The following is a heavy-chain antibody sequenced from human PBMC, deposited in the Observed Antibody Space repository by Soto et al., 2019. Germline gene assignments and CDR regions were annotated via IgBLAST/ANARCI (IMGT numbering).Heavy chain of an antibody. V-gene: IGHV4-39*01. Sequence: QLQLQESGPGRVKPSETLSLTCSVSGGSISTSSYFWGWIRQPPGKGLEWIGGIYYSGSTYYNPSLKSRVTVSVDTSKNQCSLKLSSVTAADTAVYYCARHPSDFWFDPWGQGTLVTVSS. CDR2: IYYSGST. J-gene: IGHJ5*02. CDR3: ARHPSDFWFDP. D-gene: IGHD2-21*02. CDR1: GGSISTSSYF.